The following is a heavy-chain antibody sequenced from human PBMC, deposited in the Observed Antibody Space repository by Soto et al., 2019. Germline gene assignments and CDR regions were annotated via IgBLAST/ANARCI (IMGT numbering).Heavy chain of an antibody. V-gene: IGHV4-59*01. J-gene: IGHJ4*02. D-gene: IGHD6-6*01. CDR2: IYYTGST. Sequence: PSETLSLTCTVSGGSISLYYWTWIRQPPGKGLEWIGYIYYTGSTNYNPSLKSRVTISVDTSKNQFSLKLSSVTAADTAVYYCARLYSTSSAGRWLADYWGQGTLVTVS. CDR3: ARLYSTSSAGRWLADY. CDR1: GGSISLYY.